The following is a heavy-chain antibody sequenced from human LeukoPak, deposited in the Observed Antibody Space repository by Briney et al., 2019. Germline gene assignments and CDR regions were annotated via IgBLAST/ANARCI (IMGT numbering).Heavy chain of an antibody. CDR1: GFTFSSYA. J-gene: IGHJ5*01. D-gene: IGHD3-22*01. CDR2: ISGSGIST. CDR3: ARSRGYRARDDS. Sequence: GGSLRLSCAASGFTFSSYAMIWVRQAPGKGLECVSAISGSGISTFYADSMKGRFTISRDNSKNMLYLQINDLRAEDTAVYFCARSRGYRARDDSWGQGTLVTVSS. V-gene: IGHV3-23*01.